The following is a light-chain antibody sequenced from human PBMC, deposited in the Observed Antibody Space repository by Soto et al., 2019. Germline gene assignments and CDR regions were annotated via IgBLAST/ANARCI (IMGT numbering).Light chain of an antibody. Sequence: QSALTQPRSVSGSPGQSVTISCTGTSSDVGGYNYVSWYQQHPGKAPKVMIYDVSKRPSGVPDRLSGSKSGNTASLTISGXXXEDEADYYCCSYAGSSSYVXGAGTKLTVL. V-gene: IGLV2-11*01. CDR2: DVS. J-gene: IGLJ1*01. CDR1: SSDVGGYNY. CDR3: CSYAGSSSYV.